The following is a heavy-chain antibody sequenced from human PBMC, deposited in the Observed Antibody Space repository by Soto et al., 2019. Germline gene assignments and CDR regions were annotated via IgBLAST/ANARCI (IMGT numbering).Heavy chain of an antibody. V-gene: IGHV4-28*01. J-gene: IGHJ4*02. CDR2: IYYSGTT. CDR1: AYSISSSNW. CDR3: ARREIQGPIDY. D-gene: IGHD1-26*01. Sequence: SETLSLTCAASAYSISSSNWWGWIRQPPGKGLEWIGYIYYSGTTYYNPSLKSRVTMSVDTSKNQFSLKLTSVTAVDMAVYYCARREIQGPIDYWGQGTLVTV.